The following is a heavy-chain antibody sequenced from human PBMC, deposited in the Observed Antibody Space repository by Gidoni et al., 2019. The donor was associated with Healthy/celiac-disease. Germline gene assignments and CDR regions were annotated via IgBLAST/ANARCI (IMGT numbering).Heavy chain of an antibody. V-gene: IGHV4-34*01. J-gene: IGHJ4*02. CDR2: INHSGST. CDR3: ARGRTLDY. CDR1: GGSFSGYY. Sequence: QVQLQQWGAGLLKPSETLSLTCAGYGGSFSGYYWSWIRQPPGEGLEWIGEINHSGSTNYNPSLKSRVTISVDTSKNQFSLKLSSVTAADTAVYYCARGRTLDYWGQGTLVTVSS.